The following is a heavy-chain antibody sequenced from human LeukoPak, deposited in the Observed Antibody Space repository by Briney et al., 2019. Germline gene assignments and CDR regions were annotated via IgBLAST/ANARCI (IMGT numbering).Heavy chain of an antibody. CDR3: AKEVIKAVAGPGGGLVD. J-gene: IGHJ4*02. CDR1: GFTFSSYG. D-gene: IGHD6-19*01. CDR2: ISYDGSNK. Sequence: GGSLRLSCAASGFTFSSYGMHWVRQAPGKGLEWVAVISYDGSNKYYADSVKGRFTISRDNSKNTLYLQMNSLRAEDTAVYYCAKEVIKAVAGPGGGLVDWGQGTLVTVSS. V-gene: IGHV3-30*18.